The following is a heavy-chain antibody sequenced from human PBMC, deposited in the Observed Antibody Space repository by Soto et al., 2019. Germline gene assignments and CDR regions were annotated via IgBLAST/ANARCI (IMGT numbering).Heavy chain of an antibody. V-gene: IGHV4-59*08. Sequence: SETLSLTCTVSGVSFSSYYWSWIRQPPGKGLEWIGYIYYSGSTNYNPSLKSRVTISVDTSKNQFSLKLSSVTAADTAVYYCARNTYSRSWYGPPGWFDPWGQGTLVTVSS. J-gene: IGHJ5*02. CDR3: ARNTYSRSWYGPPGWFDP. CDR1: GVSFSSYY. CDR2: IYYSGST. D-gene: IGHD6-13*01.